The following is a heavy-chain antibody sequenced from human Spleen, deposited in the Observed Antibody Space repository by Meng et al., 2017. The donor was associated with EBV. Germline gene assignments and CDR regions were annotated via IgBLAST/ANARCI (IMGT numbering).Heavy chain of an antibody. V-gene: IGHV4-61*01. J-gene: IGHJ4*02. Sequence: QVPLVESGPGLLKPSETLSLTGTGSGGSVSSDPYYWTWIRQPPGKGLEWVDYIYYSGSTNYNPSLRNRVTISMDASKNQFSLKLSSVTAADTAVYYCARGALFGYFDYWGQGALVTVSS. D-gene: IGHD3-3*01. CDR1: GGSVSSDPYY. CDR3: ARGALFGYFDY. CDR2: IYYSGST.